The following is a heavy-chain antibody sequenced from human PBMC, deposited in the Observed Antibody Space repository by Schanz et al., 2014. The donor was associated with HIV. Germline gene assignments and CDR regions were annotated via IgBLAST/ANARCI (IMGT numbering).Heavy chain of an antibody. Sequence: QVQLVESGGGVVQPGRSLRLSCAASGFTFSNFAMHWVRQAPGKGLEWAAVIWYDGSYKYYADSGKGRFTISRDNPKNTLYLKMNSLRAEDTAIYYCARSPDWAGTDAFDIWGQGTMVTVSS. V-gene: IGHV3-33*01. CDR1: GFTFSNFA. CDR3: ARSPDWAGTDAFDI. CDR2: IWYDGSYK. D-gene: IGHD6-19*01. J-gene: IGHJ3*02.